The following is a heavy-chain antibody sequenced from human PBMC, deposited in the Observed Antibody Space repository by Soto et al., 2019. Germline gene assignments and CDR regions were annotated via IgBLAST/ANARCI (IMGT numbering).Heavy chain of an antibody. CDR1: GGSISSGDYY. CDR3: ARGENWFDP. V-gene: IGHV4-30-4*02. J-gene: IGHJ5*02. Sequence: PSETLSLTCTVSGGSISSGDYYWSWIRQPPGKGLEWIVYIYYSGSTYYNPSLKSRVTMTTDTSTSTAYMELRSLRSDDTAVYYCARGENWFDPWGQGTLVTVSS. D-gene: IGHD1-26*01. CDR2: IYYSGST.